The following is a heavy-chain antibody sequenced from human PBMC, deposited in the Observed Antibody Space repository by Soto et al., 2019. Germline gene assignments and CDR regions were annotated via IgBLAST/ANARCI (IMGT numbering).Heavy chain of an antibody. CDR1: GYTFTGYY. J-gene: IGHJ3*02. Sequence: ASVKVSCKASGYTFTGYYMHWVRQAPGQGLEWMGWINPNSGGTNYAQKFQGWVTMTRDTSISTAYMELSRLRSDDTAVYYCARARALVLRFLEWGNNDAFDIWGQGTMVTVSS. CDR3: ARARALVLRFLEWGNNDAFDI. D-gene: IGHD3-3*01. CDR2: INPNSGGT. V-gene: IGHV1-2*04.